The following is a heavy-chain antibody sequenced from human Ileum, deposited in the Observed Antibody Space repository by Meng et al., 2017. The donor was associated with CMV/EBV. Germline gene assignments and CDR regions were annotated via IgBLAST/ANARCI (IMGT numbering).Heavy chain of an antibody. J-gene: IGHJ1*01. CDR2: IESNGWNI. V-gene: IGHV3-30*02. Sequence: GGSLRLSCAASDFTFSNYVMHWVRQAPGQGPEWVTSIESNGWNIYYADSVKGRFTISRDNSMSTLYLQMNSLRTEDTAVYYCVKGIEGTGLWYFQHWGRGTLVTVSS. CDR3: VKGIEGTGLWYFQH. CDR1: DFTFSNYV. D-gene: IGHD3/OR15-3a*01.